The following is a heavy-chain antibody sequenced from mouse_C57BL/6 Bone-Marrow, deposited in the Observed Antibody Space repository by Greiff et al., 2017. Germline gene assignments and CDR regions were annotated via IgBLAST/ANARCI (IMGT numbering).Heavy chain of an antibody. CDR1: GFTFSDYY. J-gene: IGHJ3*01. D-gene: IGHD1-1*01. Sequence: DVQLQESGGGLVQPGGSLKLSCAASGFTFSDYYMYWVRQTPEKRLEWVAYISNGGGSTYYPDTVKGRFTISRDNAKNTLYLQMSRLKSEDTAMYYCARHRDHYGGFAYWGQGTLVTVSA. CDR2: ISNGGGST. V-gene: IGHV5-12*01. CDR3: ARHRDHYGGFAY.